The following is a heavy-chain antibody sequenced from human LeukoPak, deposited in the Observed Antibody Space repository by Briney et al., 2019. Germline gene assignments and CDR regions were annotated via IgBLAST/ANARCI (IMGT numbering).Heavy chain of an antibody. D-gene: IGHD2-2*01. V-gene: IGHV3-7*03. J-gene: IGHJ3*02. CDR2: IKKDGIEK. CDR3: ARELASIADAFDI. Sequence: PGGSLRLSCVVSGFTLSSDWMSWVRQAPGKGLEWVANIKKDGIEKYYEESVKGRFTISRDNAKNSLSLQMNSLRAEDTAVYYSARELASIADAFDIWGQGTMVTVFS. CDR1: GFTLSSDW.